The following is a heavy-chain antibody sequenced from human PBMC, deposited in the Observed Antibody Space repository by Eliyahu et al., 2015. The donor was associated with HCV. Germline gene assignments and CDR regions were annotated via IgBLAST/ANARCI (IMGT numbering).Heavy chain of an antibody. V-gene: IGHV4-39*06. CDR3: TRARGDYYSYMDV. CDR2: ISYSGST. Sequence: RLQMQESGPGLVKPSETLSLTCTVSGGSIFSSSYYWGWFRQPPGKGLDWIGSISYSGSTYYKPSPPTRVTISLEMSKNQFSLRLSSVTAADAALYYCTRARGDYYSYMDVWGKGPRSPSP. D-gene: IGHD3-10*01. J-gene: IGHJ6*03. CDR1: GGSIFSSSYY.